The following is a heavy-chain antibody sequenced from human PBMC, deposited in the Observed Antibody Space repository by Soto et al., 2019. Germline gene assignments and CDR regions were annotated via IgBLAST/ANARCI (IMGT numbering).Heavy chain of an antibody. Sequence: PSETLSLTCTASGASISGHFWSWIRQPTGKGLEWIAYIYNSGSSYNPSLKSRVTISVDTSKNQLSLKLSSVIAADSAVYYCAINADVWGQGTTVTVSS. CDR2: IYNSGS. CDR3: AINADV. V-gene: IGHV4-59*08. CDR1: GASISGHF. J-gene: IGHJ6*02.